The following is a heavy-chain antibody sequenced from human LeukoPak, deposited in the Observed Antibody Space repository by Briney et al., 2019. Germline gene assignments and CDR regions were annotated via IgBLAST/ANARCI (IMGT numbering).Heavy chain of an antibody. CDR3: AKAKSVGYSYGFDY. Sequence: QTGGSLRLSCAASGFTFDDYAMHWVRQAPGKGLEWVSGISWNSGSIGYADSVKGRFTISRDNAKNSLYLQMNSLRAEDMALYYRAKAKSVGYSYGFDYWGQGTLVTVSS. CDR1: GFTFDDYA. D-gene: IGHD5-18*01. J-gene: IGHJ4*02. V-gene: IGHV3-9*03. CDR2: ISWNSGSI.